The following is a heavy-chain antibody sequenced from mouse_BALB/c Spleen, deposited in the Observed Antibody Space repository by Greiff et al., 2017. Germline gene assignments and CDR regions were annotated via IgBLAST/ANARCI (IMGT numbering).Heavy chain of an antibody. Sequence: EVQLQQSGPGLVKPSQSLSLTCTVTGYSITSDYAWNWIRQFPGNKLEWMGYISYSGSTSYNPSLKSRISITRDTSKNQFFLQLNSVTTEDTATYYCARGYGKPYWYFDVWGAGTTVTVSS. CDR3: ARGYGKPYWYFDV. CDR1: GYSITSDYA. V-gene: IGHV3-2*02. CDR2: ISYSGST. J-gene: IGHJ1*01. D-gene: IGHD2-10*02.